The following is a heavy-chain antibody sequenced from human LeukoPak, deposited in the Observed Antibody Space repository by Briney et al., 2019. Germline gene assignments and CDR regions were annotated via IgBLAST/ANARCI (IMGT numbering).Heavy chain of an antibody. CDR1: GFTFSNYG. D-gene: IGHD3-10*01. V-gene: IGHV3-33*01. J-gene: IGHJ4*02. Sequence: PGRSLILSCAASGFTFSNYGMHWVRQAPGQGLEWVAVIWYDGSNKYYADSVKGRFTISRDNSKNTLYLQMNSLRAEDTAVYYCAGNYGPYYFDYWGQGTLVTVSS. CDR3: AGNYGPYYFDY. CDR2: IWYDGSNK.